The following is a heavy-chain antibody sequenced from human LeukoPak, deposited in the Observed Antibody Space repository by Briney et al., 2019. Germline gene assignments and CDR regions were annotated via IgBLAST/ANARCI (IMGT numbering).Heavy chain of an antibody. V-gene: IGHV3-48*04. CDR3: AKGAYYYDSSGYLYYFDY. J-gene: IGHJ4*02. D-gene: IGHD3-22*01. Sequence: PGGSLRLSCAASGFSFSTYGMNWVRQAPGKGLEWISYISESSGSIYYADSVKGRFTISRDNAENSLFLQMNSLRAEDTAVYYCAKGAYYYDSSGYLYYFDYWGQGTLVTVSS. CDR2: ISESSGSI. CDR1: GFSFSTYG.